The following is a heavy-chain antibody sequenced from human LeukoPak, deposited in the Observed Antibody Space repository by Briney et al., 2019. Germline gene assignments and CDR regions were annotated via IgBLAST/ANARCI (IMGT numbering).Heavy chain of an antibody. CDR2: FYYSGST. V-gene: IGHV4-31*03. CDR1: GGSMSRGGYY. D-gene: IGHD3-9*01. Sequence: SDTLSLTCTVCGGSMSRGGYYWSWIRKNPGEGLEWFGYFYYSGSTYYNPSLNSRVTTSVDTSKNQFSMKLSSVTAEDTAVYYCARGKLLRYFDWLSRTADALDIWGQGTMVTVSS. CDR3: ARGKLLRYFDWLSRTADALDI. J-gene: IGHJ3*02.